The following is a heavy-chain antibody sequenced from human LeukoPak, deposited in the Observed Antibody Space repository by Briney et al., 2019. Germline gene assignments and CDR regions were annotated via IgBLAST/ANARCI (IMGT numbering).Heavy chain of an antibody. CDR1: GGSISSSSYY. Sequence: ASETLSLTCTVSGGSISSSSYYWGWIRQPPGKGLEWIGSIYYSGSTYYNPSLKSRVTISVDTSKNQFSLKLSSVTVADTAVYYCARGGHIVVAFDYWGQGTLVTVSS. J-gene: IGHJ4*02. V-gene: IGHV4-39*07. CDR3: ARGGHIVVAFDY. CDR2: IYYSGST. D-gene: IGHD2-21*01.